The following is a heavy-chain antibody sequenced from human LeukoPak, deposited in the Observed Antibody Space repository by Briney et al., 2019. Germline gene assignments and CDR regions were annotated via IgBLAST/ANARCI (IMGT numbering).Heavy chain of an antibody. J-gene: IGHJ4*02. D-gene: IGHD6-13*01. CDR2: INSDGSST. Sequence: GGSLRLSCAASGFTFSSYWMHWVRQAPGKGLVWVSRINSDGSSTSYADSVKGRFTISRDNAKNTLYLQMNSLRAEDTAVYYCARLRAAAGTPGLYYFDYWGQGTLVTVSS. CDR3: ARLRAAAGTPGLYYFDY. CDR1: GFTFSSYW. V-gene: IGHV3-74*01.